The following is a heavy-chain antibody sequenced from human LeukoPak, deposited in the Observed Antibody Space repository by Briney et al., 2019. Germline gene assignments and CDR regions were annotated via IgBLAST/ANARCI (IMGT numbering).Heavy chain of an antibody. CDR3: ARGWYYYDI. Sequence: SQTLSLTCTVSGGSISSGSYYWSWIRQPPGKGLEWIGEINHSGSTNHNPSLKSRVTISVDTSKNQLSLKLSSVTAADTAVYYCARGWYYYDIRGQGTMVTVSS. CDR2: INHSGST. D-gene: IGHD3-10*01. CDR1: GGSISSGSYY. V-gene: IGHV4-39*07. J-gene: IGHJ3*02.